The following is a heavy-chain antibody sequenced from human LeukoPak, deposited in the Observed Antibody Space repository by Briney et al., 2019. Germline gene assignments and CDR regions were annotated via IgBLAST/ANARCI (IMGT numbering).Heavy chain of an antibody. CDR3: AKPAKTDYTDY. V-gene: IGHV3-23*01. Sequence: GGFLRLSCAASGFTLSTYSLNWVRQAPGKGLEWVSSISGSGGATYYADAMKGRLTISRDNSKNTLYLQMNSLRAEDTALYYCAKPAKTDYTDYWGQGTLVTVSS. D-gene: IGHD1-14*01. CDR1: GFTLSTYS. J-gene: IGHJ4*02. CDR2: ISGSGGAT.